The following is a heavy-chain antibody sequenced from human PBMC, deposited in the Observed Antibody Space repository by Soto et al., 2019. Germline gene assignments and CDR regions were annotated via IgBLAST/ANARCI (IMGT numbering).Heavy chain of an antibody. V-gene: IGHV3-23*01. CDR3: AKLPVEYQLLLDFDY. CDR2: ISGSGGST. Sequence: GGSLRLSCAASGFTFSSYAMSWVRQAPGKGLEWVSAISGSGGSTYYADSVKGRFTISRDNSKNTLYLQMNSLRAEDTAVYYCAKLPVEYQLLLDFDYWGQGTLVTVSS. CDR1: GFTFSSYA. J-gene: IGHJ4*02. D-gene: IGHD2-2*01.